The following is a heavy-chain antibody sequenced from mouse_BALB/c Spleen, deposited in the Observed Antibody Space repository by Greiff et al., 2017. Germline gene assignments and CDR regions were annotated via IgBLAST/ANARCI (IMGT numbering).Heavy chain of an antibody. J-gene: IGHJ2*01. V-gene: IGHV1-80*01. CDR3: ARRGDYYCSSYYFDY. Sequence: QVQLKQSGAELVRPGSSVKISCKASGYAFSSYWMNWVKQRPGQGLEWIGQLYPGDGDTNYNGKFKGKATLTADKSSSTAYMQLSSLSSEDYAVYCCARRGDYYCSSYYFDYWGQGTTLTVSS. CDR1: GYAFSSYW. CDR2: LYPGDGDT. D-gene: IGHD1-1*01.